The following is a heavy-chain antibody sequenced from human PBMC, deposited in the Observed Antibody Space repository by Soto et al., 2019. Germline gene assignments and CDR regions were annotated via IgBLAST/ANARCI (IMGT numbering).Heavy chain of an antibody. CDR1: GGSISSYY. Sequence: PSETLSLTCTVSGGSISSYYWSWIRQPPGKGLEWIGYIYYSGSTNYNPSLKSRVTISVDTSKNQFSLKLSSVTAADTAVYYCARGGRLRGYSYGYPYYYYMDVWGKGTTVTVSS. V-gene: IGHV4-59*08. CDR2: IYYSGST. CDR3: ARGGRLRGYSYGYPYYYYMDV. D-gene: IGHD5-18*01. J-gene: IGHJ6*03.